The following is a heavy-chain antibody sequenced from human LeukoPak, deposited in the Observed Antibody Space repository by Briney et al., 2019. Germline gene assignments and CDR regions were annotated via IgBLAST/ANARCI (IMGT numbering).Heavy chain of an antibody. CDR3: ARDGGTATVTTFDH. CDR1: GFTFSSYA. V-gene: IGHV3-23*01. J-gene: IGHJ4*02. Sequence: GGSLRLSCAASGFTFSSYAMSWVRQAPGKGLEWVSAISGSGGSTYYADSVKGRFTISRDNSKNTLYLQMDGLRVDDTAVYYCARDGGTATVTTFDHWGQGTLVTVSS. CDR2: ISGSGGST. D-gene: IGHD4-17*01.